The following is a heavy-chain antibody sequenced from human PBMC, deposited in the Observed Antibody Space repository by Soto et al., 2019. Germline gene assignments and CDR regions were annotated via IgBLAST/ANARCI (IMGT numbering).Heavy chain of an antibody. Sequence: PGESLKISCKGSGYSFTSYWIGWVRQMPGKGLEWMGIIYPGDSDTRYSPSFQGQVTISADKSISTAYLQWSSLKASDAAMYYCARRTRGNSSGNLFDYWGQGTLVTVSS. J-gene: IGHJ4*02. CDR3: ARRTRGNSSGNLFDY. V-gene: IGHV5-51*01. D-gene: IGHD3-22*01. CDR2: IYPGDSDT. CDR1: GYSFTSYW.